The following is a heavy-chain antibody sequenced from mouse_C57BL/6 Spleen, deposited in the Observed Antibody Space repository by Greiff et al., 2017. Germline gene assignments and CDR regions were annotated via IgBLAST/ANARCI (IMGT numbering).Heavy chain of an antibody. Sequence: QVQLQQPGAELVKPGASVKMSCKASGYTFTSYWITWVKQRPGQGLEWIGDIYPGSGSTNYNEKFKSKATLTVYTSSSTAYMQLSSLTSEDSAVYYCARRAVNYFDYWGQGTTLTVSS. J-gene: IGHJ2*01. D-gene: IGHD2-2*01. CDR1: GYTFTSYW. CDR2: IYPGSGST. V-gene: IGHV1-55*01. CDR3: ARRAVNYFDY.